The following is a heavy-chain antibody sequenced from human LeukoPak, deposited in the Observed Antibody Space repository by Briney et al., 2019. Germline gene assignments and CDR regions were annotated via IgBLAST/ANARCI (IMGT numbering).Heavy chain of an antibody. CDR1: GYSFTTYS. D-gene: IGHD3-16*01. J-gene: IGHJ4*02. CDR2: VYPAVSNT. Sequence: GESLKISCKGSGYSFTTYSIGWVRQMPGKGLEWMGIVYPAVSNTRYSPSFLGQVTISADKSISTAYLQWNSLRASDTAMYYCATWGGNSVPNVLDYWGRGTLVTVSS. CDR3: ATWGGNSVPNVLDY. V-gene: IGHV5-51*01.